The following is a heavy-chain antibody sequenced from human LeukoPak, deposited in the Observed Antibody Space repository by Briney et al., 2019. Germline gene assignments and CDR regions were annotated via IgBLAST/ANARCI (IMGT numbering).Heavy chain of an antibody. D-gene: IGHD3-10*01. Sequence: ASVKVSCKASGYTFTGYYMHWVRQAPGQGLEWMGWINPNSGGTNYAQKFQGRVTMTRDTSISTAYMELSRLRSDDTAVYYCARAVTMVRGVHDAFDIWGQGTTVTVSS. V-gene: IGHV1-2*02. CDR2: INPNSGGT. CDR1: GYTFTGYY. J-gene: IGHJ3*02. CDR3: ARAVTMVRGVHDAFDI.